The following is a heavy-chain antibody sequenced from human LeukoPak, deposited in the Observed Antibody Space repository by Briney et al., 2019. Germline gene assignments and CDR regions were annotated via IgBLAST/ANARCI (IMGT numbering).Heavy chain of an antibody. D-gene: IGHD3-3*01. CDR3: ARGRMAIFGVVISSWFDP. CDR1: GGTFSSYA. Sequence: GASVKVSCTASGGTFSSYAISWVRQAPGQGLEWMGRIIPILGIANYAQKFQGRVTITADKSTSTAYMELSSLRSEDTAVYYCARGRMAIFGVVISSWFDPWGQGTLVTVSS. J-gene: IGHJ5*02. V-gene: IGHV1-69*04. CDR2: IIPILGIA.